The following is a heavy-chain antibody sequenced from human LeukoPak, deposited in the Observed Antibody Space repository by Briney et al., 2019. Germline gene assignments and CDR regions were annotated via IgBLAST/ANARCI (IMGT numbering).Heavy chain of an antibody. CDR2: ISNDGSKT. D-gene: IGHD3-10*01. CDR1: GFTFSLYG. Sequence: QPGRSLRLSCAASGFTFSLYGMHWVRQAPGKGREWVALISNDGSKTYYADSVKGRFTISRDNSKNTVYLQVSSLRADDTAVYYCAKDSRGANFFGDFDYWGQGTLVTVSS. V-gene: IGHV3-33*06. CDR3: AKDSRGANFFGDFDY. J-gene: IGHJ4*02.